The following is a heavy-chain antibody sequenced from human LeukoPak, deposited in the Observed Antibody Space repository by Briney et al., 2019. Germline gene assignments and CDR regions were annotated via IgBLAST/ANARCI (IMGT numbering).Heavy chain of an antibody. D-gene: IGHD3-3*01. V-gene: IGHV4-59*01. Sequence: PSETLSLTCTVSGGSISSYYWSWIRQPPGKGLEWIGNIYYSGSTNYNPSLKSRVTISVDTSKNQFSLKLSSVTAADTAVYYCARSAYDSWSGYYGYYFDYWGQGTLVTVSS. CDR3: ARSAYDSWSGYYGYYFDY. CDR1: GGSISSYY. J-gene: IGHJ4*02. CDR2: IYYSGST.